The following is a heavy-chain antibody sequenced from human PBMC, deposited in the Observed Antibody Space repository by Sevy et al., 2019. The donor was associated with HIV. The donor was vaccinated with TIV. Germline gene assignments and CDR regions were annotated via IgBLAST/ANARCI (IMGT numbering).Heavy chain of an antibody. D-gene: IGHD1-7*01. J-gene: IGHJ6*02. CDR1: GGSFXGYF. CDR2: INPSGSS. Sequence: SETLSLTCAVYGGSFXGYFWTWIRQPPGKGLEWIGEINPSGSSKYNPSLKSRVTISVDTSKNQFSLTLKSVTAADTALYYCARETGTSNRYGLDVWGQGTTVTVSS. CDR3: ARETGTSNRYGLDV. V-gene: IGHV4-34*01.